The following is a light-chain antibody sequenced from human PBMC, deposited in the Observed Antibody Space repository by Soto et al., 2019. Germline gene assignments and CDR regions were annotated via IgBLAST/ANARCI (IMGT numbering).Light chain of an antibody. CDR2: AAS. V-gene: IGKV1-39*01. Sequence: DVQMTQSPSSLSASVGDRVTITCRASQTISTYLSWYQQKPGKAPKLLIYAASDLQSGVPSRFSGSGSGTDFSLTISSLQPEDFATYYCQQSYSIPLTFCGGTKVEIK. CDR3: QQSYSIPLT. J-gene: IGKJ4*01. CDR1: QTISTY.